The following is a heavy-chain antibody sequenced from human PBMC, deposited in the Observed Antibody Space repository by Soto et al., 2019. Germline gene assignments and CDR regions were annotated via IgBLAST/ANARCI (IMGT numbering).Heavy chain of an antibody. V-gene: IGHV3-23*01. CDR1: GFTFSSYA. D-gene: IGHD2-8*01. J-gene: IGHJ4*02. CDR3: AKDEGMLYLIYYFDY. Sequence: EVQLLESGGGLVQPGGSLRLSCAASGFTFSSYAMSWVRQAPGKGLEWVSAISGSGGSTYYADYVKGRFTISRDNSKNTLYLQMNSLRAEDTAVYYCAKDEGMLYLIYYFDYWGQGTLVTVSS. CDR2: ISGSGGST.